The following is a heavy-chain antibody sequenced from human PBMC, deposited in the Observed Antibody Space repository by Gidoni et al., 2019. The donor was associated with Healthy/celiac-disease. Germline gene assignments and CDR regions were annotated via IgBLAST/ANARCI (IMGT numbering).Heavy chain of an antibody. CDR1: GFTFSRYW. J-gene: IGHJ4*02. V-gene: IGHV3-74*01. CDR2: INSDGSST. Sequence: EVQLVESGGGLVQPGGSLRLSCAASGFTFSRYWMHWVRQAPGKGLVWVSRINSDGSSTSYADSVKGRFTISRDNAKNTLYLQMNSLRAEDTAVYYCARVYEYYYDSSGYHYFDYWGQGTLVTVSS. CDR3: ARVYEYYYDSSGYHYFDY. D-gene: IGHD3-22*01.